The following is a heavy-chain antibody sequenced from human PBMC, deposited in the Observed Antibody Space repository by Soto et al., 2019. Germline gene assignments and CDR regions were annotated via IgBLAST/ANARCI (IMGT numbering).Heavy chain of an antibody. CDR1: GGTFSSYA. V-gene: IGHV1-69*01. CDR2: IIPIFGTA. J-gene: IGHJ5*02. D-gene: IGHD4-17*01. CDR3: ARDRNSEYGDYVARGFDP. Sequence: QVQLVQSGAEVKKPGSSVKVSCKASGGTFSSYAISWVRQAPGQGLEWMGGIIPIFGTANYAQKFQGRVTITADESTSTAYMELSSLRSEDTAVYYCARDRNSEYGDYVARGFDPWGQGTLVTVSS.